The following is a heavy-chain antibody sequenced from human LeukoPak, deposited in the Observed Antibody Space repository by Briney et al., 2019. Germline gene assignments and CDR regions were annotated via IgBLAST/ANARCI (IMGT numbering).Heavy chain of an antibody. J-gene: IGHJ4*02. CDR2: INHSGGT. CDR3: ARGQLVMDY. V-gene: IGHV4-34*01. Sequence: SETLSLTCAVYGGSFSGYYWSWIRQPPGKGLEWIGEINHSGGTNYNPSLKSRVTISVDTSKNQFSLKLSSVTAADTAVYYCARGQLVMDYWGQGTLVTVSS. D-gene: IGHD6-13*01. CDR1: GGSFSGYY.